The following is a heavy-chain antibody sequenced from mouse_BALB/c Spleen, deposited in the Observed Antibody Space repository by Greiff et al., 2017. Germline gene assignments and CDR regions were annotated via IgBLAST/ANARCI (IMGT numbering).Heavy chain of an antibody. Sequence: VQLQQSGAELVRPGALVKLSCKASGFNIKDYYMHWVKQRPEQGLEWIGWIDPENGNTIYDPKFQGKASITADTSSNTAYLQLSSLTSEDTAVYYCARDGLTGHFDYWGQGTTLTVSS. V-gene: IGHV14-1*02. J-gene: IGHJ2*01. CDR3: ARDGLTGHFDY. CDR1: GFNIKDYY. CDR2: IDPENGNT. D-gene: IGHD4-1*01.